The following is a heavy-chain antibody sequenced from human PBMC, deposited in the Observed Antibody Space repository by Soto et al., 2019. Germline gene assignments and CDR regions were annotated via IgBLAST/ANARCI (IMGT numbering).Heavy chain of an antibody. CDR3: ATSPPYEDIVLMVYAVKADY. CDR2: ISGSGGST. Sequence: GGSLRLSCAASGFTFSSYAMSWVRQAPGKGLEWVSAISGSGGSTYYADSVKGRFTISRDNSKNTLYLQMNSLRAEDTAVYYCATSPPYEDIVLMVYAVKADYWGQGTLVTVSS. CDR1: GFTFSSYA. J-gene: IGHJ4*02. V-gene: IGHV3-23*01. D-gene: IGHD2-8*01.